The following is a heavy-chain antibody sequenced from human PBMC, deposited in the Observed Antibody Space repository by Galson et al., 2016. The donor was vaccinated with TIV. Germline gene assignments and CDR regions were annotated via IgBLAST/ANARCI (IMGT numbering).Heavy chain of an antibody. Sequence: SVKVSCKASGYTFAAYYMHWVRQAPGQGLEWMGWINGNSGDTTYAQMFEDRVSMTTDRSLNTAYMELSSLRSDDTAVYYCTRGLVLLERLLYGDLWGQGTLVTVSS. CDR2: INGNSGDT. CDR1: GYTFAAYY. CDR3: TRGLVLLERLLYGDL. V-gene: IGHV1-2*02. J-gene: IGHJ5*02. D-gene: IGHD3-3*01.